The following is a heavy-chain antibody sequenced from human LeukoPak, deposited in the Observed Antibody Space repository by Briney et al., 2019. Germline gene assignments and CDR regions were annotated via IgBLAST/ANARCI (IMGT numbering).Heavy chain of an antibody. D-gene: IGHD1-1*01. CDR2: INNDGTAT. V-gene: IGHV3-74*01. J-gene: IGHJ4*02. CDR3: AREILEPGKTHEY. CDR1: GFTFSAYW. Sequence: PGGSLRLSCAASGFTFSAYWMHWVRQVPGKGLVWVSRINNDGTATFFADSVKGRFTISRDNAKNTWYLQMDSLRAEDTAMYYCAREILEPGKTHEYWGQGPLVTVSS.